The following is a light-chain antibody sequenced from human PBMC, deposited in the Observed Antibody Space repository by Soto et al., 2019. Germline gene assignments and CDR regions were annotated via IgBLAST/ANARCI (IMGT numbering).Light chain of an antibody. V-gene: IGLV2-14*03. CDR1: SSDIGDYNY. CDR3: SSYTSTVTLVV. J-gene: IGLJ2*01. Sequence: QSALTQPASVSASPGQSITISCTGTSSDIGDYNYVSWYQQRPGEAPKLILYEVENRPSGISDRFSDSKSGNTASLTISGLRTEYEADYDCSSYTSTVTLVVFGGGTKLTVL. CDR2: EVE.